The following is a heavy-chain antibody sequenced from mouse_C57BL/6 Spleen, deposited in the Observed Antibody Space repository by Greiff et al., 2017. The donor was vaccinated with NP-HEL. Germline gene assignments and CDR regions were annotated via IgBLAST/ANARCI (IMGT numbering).Heavy chain of an antibody. CDR2: IDPSDSYT. V-gene: IGHV1-59*01. Sequence: VQLQQPGAELVRPGTSVKLSCKASGYTFTSYWMHWVKQRPGQGLEWIGVIDPSDSYTNYNQKFKGKATLTVDTSSSTAYMQLSSLTSEDSAVYYCARWDGYLDYWGQGTTLTVSS. CDR1: GYTFTSYW. J-gene: IGHJ2*01. D-gene: IGHD2-3*01. CDR3: ARWDGYLDY.